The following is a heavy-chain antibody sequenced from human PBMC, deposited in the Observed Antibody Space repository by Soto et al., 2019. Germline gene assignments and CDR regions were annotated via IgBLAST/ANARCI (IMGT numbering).Heavy chain of an antibody. CDR3: ARDRPYYYGSGSLPGGDY. V-gene: IGHV4-4*02. Sequence: QVQLQESGPGLVKPSGTLSLTCAVSGGSISSSNWWSWVRQPPGKGLEWIGEIYHSGSTNYNPSLKSRVTISVDKSKNQFSLKLSSVTAADTAVYYCARDRPYYYGSGSLPGGDYWGQGTLVTVSS. CDR2: IYHSGST. CDR1: GGSISSSNW. J-gene: IGHJ4*02. D-gene: IGHD3-10*01.